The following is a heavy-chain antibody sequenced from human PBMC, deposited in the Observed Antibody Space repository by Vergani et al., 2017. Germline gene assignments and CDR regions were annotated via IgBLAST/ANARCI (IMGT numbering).Heavy chain of an antibody. Sequence: QVQLQESGPGLVKPSETLSLTCAVSGYSISSGYYWGWIRQPPGKGLEWIGEINHSGSTNYNPSLKSRVTISVDTSKNQFSLKLSSVTAADTAVYYCARGISIVVVTANSNWYFDLWGRGTLVTVSS. CDR3: ARGISIVVVTANSNWYFDL. CDR1: GYSISSGYY. V-gene: IGHV4-38-2*01. D-gene: IGHD2-21*02. J-gene: IGHJ2*01. CDR2: INHSGST.